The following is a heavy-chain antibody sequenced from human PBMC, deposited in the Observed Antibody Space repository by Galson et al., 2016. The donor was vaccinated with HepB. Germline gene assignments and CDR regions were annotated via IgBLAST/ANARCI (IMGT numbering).Heavy chain of an antibody. Sequence: SVKVSCKASGGTFSSSAISWVRQAPGQGLEWMGGIIPISATTNYAQKFQGRVTISADESTTTAYMELSSLRSEDTAVYYCARDPDYWGQGTLVTVSS. CDR1: GGTFSSSA. V-gene: IGHV1-69*13. CDR2: IIPISATT. J-gene: IGHJ4*02. CDR3: ARDPDY.